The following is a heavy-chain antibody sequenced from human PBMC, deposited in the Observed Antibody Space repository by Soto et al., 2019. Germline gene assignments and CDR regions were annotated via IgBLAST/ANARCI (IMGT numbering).Heavy chain of an antibody. V-gene: IGHV3-30*18. D-gene: IGHD3-10*01. CDR3: AKPYGPPAFDY. CDR1: GFTFSSYG. CDR2: ISYDGSNK. Sequence: GGSLRLSCAASGFTFSSYGMHWVRQAPGKGLEWVAVISYDGSNKYYADSVKGRFTISRDNSKNMLYLQMNSLRAEDTAVYYCAKPYGPPAFDYWGQGILVTVSS. J-gene: IGHJ4*02.